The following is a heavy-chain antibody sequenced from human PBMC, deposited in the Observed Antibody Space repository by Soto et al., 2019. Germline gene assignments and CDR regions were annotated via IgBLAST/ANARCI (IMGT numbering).Heavy chain of an antibody. Sequence: GGSLRLSCTASDFIVTNFYMSWVRQAPGKGLEWVSVMYTGDSAYYADSVRGRFIISRDRWKNTVFLQMSSLRVEDTAVYYCASENHTDSLVDYWGQGTLVTVSS. CDR1: DFIVTNFY. CDR2: MYTGDSA. D-gene: IGHD2-15*01. CDR3: ASENHTDSLVDY. J-gene: IGHJ4*02. V-gene: IGHV3-53*01.